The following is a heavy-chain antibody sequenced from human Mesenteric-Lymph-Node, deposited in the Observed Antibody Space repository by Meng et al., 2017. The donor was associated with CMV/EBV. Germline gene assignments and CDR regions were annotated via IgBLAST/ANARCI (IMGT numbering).Heavy chain of an antibody. CDR2: INWNGGST. J-gene: IGHJ6*02. Sequence: GESLKISCAASGFTFDDYGMNWVRQAPGKGLEWVSGINWNGGSTGYADSVKGRFTISRDNAKNSLYLQMNSLRAEDTAVYYCARDGCSGTTCYNYYYYGMDVWGQGTTVTVSS. CDR3: ARDGCSGTTCYNYYYYGMDV. V-gene: IGHV3-20*04. CDR1: GFTFDDYG. D-gene: IGHD2-2*02.